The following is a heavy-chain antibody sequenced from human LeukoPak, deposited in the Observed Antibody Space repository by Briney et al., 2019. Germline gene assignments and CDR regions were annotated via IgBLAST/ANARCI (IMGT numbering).Heavy chain of an antibody. CDR3: ARAGYSYGTGYYFDY. J-gene: IGHJ4*02. D-gene: IGHD5-18*01. V-gene: IGHV4-59*01. CDR2: IYHTGAT. Sequence: NPSETLSLTCTVSGGSISSYYWSWIRLPPGKGLEWIGYIYHTGATYYNPSLKSRVTISLDTSKNQFSLKLSSVTAADAAIYYCARAGYSYGTGYYFDYWGQGALVTVSS. CDR1: GGSISSYY.